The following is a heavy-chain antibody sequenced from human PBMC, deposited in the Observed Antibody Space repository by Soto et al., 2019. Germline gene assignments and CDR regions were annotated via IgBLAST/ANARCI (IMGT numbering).Heavy chain of an antibody. D-gene: IGHD3-22*01. CDR3: ARRSGYYDSIGYYYYFDY. Sequence: GESLKISCKGSGSSFTSYWIGWVRQMPGKGLEWMGIIYPGDSDTRYSPSFQGQVTISADKSINTAYLQWSSLKASDTAMYYCARRSGYYDSIGYYYYFDYWGQGTLVTVSS. CDR2: IYPGDSDT. V-gene: IGHV5-51*01. J-gene: IGHJ4*02. CDR1: GSSFTSYW.